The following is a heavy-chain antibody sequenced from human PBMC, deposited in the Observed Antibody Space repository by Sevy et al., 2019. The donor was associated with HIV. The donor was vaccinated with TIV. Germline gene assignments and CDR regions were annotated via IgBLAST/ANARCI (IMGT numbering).Heavy chain of an antibody. J-gene: IGHJ4*02. Sequence: ASVKVSCQASGGTFSRYGISWVRPPPGQGLEWMGGIIPILGTVNYAQKFQGRVTITADESTKTAYMELSSLRSEDTAVYYCARGGGNGWYYFDYWGQETLVTVSS. V-gene: IGHV1-69*13. CDR2: IIPILGTV. D-gene: IGHD6-19*01. CDR1: GGTFSRYG. CDR3: ARGGGNGWYYFDY.